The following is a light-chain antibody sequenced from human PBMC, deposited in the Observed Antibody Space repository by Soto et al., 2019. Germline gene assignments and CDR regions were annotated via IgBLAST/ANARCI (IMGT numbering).Light chain of an antibody. CDR3: TSYTTISTRV. J-gene: IGLJ1*01. Sequence: QSALTQPASVSGSPGQSITISCTGTSSDVGRYNYVSWYQHHPCKVPKLIVYQINYRPSGVSNRFSGSKSGTTASLTISGLQAEDEADYYCTSYTTISTRVFGTGTKVTVL. V-gene: IGLV2-14*01. CDR2: QIN. CDR1: SSDVGRYNY.